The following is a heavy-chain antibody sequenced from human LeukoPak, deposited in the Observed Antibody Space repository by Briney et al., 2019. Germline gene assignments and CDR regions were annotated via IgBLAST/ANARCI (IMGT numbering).Heavy chain of an antibody. CDR1: GGSFRAYY. CDR3: ARETVVTDTNYWYFDL. CDR2: INHSGST. J-gene: IGHJ2*01. V-gene: IGHV4-34*01. D-gene: IGHD2-21*02. Sequence: SETLSLTCAVYGGSFRAYYWSWIRQPPGKGLEWIGEINHSGSTNYNPSLKSRITISVDTSKNQFSLKLSSVTAADTAVYYCARETVVTDTNYWYFDLWGRGTLVTVSS.